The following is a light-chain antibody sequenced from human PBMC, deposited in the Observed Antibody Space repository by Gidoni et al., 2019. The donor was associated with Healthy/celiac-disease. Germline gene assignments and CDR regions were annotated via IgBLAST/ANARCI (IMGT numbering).Light chain of an antibody. CDR3: QQYYSTPRD. Sequence: DIVMTQSPDSLAVSMGERATINCKSSQSVLYSSKNKNYLAWYQQKPGQPPKLLIYWASTRESGVPDRFSGSGSGTDFTLTISSLQAEDVAVYYCQQYYSTPRDFGQGTKLEIK. CDR2: WAS. J-gene: IGKJ2*01. CDR1: QSVLYSSKNKNY. V-gene: IGKV4-1*01.